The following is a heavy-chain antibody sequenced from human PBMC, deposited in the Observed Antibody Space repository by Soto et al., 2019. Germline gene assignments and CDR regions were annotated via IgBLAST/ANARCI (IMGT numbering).Heavy chain of an antibody. Sequence: QVQLHQWGAGLLKPSETLSLTCAVYGGSFTTYYWSWIRHSPGKGREWIGEINHSGFTNYNPSLESRVTTSVDTSKNQFSLKLRSVTAADTAIYYCARRYCSDSYCSYFDYWGRGTLVSVSS. CDR3: ARRYCSDSYCSYFDY. CDR1: GGSFTTYY. CDR2: INHSGFT. J-gene: IGHJ4*02. V-gene: IGHV4-34*01. D-gene: IGHD2-15*01.